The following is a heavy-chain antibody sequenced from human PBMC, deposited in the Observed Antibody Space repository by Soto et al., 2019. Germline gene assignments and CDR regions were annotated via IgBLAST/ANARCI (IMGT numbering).Heavy chain of an antibody. V-gene: IGHV3-48*01. CDR3: ARHPERIAQIGWFDP. CDR1: GFTFSSCS. D-gene: IGHD6-13*01. CDR2: ISSSSSTI. Sequence: EVQLVESGGGLVQPGGSMRLSCVASGFTFSSCSMNWVRQAPGKGLEWVSYISSSSSTIYYADSVKGRFTISRDNAKNSLYLQMNSLRAEDTAVYYCARHPERIAQIGWFDPWGQGTLVTVSS. J-gene: IGHJ5*02.